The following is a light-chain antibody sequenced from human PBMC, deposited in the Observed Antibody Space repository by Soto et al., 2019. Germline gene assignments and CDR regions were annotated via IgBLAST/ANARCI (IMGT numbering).Light chain of an antibody. CDR2: DVS. J-gene: IGLJ1*01. CDR3: SLYTDRNNLV. V-gene: IGLV2-8*01. Sequence: QSALTQSPSASGSPGQSVTISCTGTSSDIGGYNSVSWYQQHPGKAPKVMIYDVSKRPSGVPDRFSGSKSGNTASLTVSALQAEDEADYYCSLYTDRNNLVFGTGTKLTVL. CDR1: SSDIGGYNS.